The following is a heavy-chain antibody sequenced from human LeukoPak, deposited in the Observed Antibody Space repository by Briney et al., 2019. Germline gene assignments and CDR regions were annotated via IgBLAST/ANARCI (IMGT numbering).Heavy chain of an antibody. D-gene: IGHD3-10*01. J-gene: IGHJ4*02. CDR2: INHSGST. CDR3: ARGPDYYGSGSYYNTRLFDY. V-gene: IGHV4-34*01. CDR1: GGSFSGYY. Sequence: PSETLSLTCAVYGGSFSGYYWSWIRQPPGKGLEWIGEINHSGSTNYNPSLKSRVTISVDTSKNQFSLKLSSVTAADTAVYYCARGPDYYGSGSYYNTRLFDYWGQGTLVTVSS.